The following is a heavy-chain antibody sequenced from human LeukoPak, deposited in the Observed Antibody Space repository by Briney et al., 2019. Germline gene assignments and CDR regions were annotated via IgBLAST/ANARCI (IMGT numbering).Heavy chain of an antibody. V-gene: IGHV3-21*01. CDR1: GITFNSYT. CDR2: ISSSSSYI. CDR3: ARDTGVRPRVAHFDY. Sequence: PGGSLRLSCAASGITFNSYTMNWVRQAPGKGLEWVSSISSSSSYIYYAASVKGRFTISRDNAKNSLYLQMNRLRAEDTAVYYCARDTGVRPRVAHFDYWGQGTLVTVSS. J-gene: IGHJ4*02. D-gene: IGHD1-14*01.